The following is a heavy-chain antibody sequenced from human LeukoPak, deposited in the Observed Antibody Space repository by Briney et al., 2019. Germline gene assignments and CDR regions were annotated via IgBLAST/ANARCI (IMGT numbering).Heavy chain of an antibody. D-gene: IGHD6-13*01. CDR2: MNPNSGNT. CDR1: GYTFTSYD. V-gene: IGHV1-8*01. Sequence: GASVKVSCKASGYTFTSYDINWVRQATGQGLEWMGWMNPNSGNTGYAQKFQGRVTMTRNTSISTAYMELSSLRSEDTAVYYCAREQAAAAPGARGIYYYYGMDVWGQGTTVTVSS. J-gene: IGHJ6*02. CDR3: AREQAAAAPGARGIYYYYGMDV.